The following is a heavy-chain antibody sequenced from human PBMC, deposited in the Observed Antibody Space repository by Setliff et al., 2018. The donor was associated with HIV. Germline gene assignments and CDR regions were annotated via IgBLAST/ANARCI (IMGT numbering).Heavy chain of an antibody. V-gene: IGHV1-18*01. CDR2: ISAYNDNT. Sequence: ASVKVSCKASGYTFSSYGVSWVRQAPGQGLEWMGWISAYNDNTNYAQKLQGRVTMTTDTSTTTAYMELRSLRSDDTAVYYCARDLGINPQGWFDPWGHGTLVTVSS. CDR1: GYTFSSYG. D-gene: IGHD3-16*01. J-gene: IGHJ5*02. CDR3: ARDLGINPQGWFDP.